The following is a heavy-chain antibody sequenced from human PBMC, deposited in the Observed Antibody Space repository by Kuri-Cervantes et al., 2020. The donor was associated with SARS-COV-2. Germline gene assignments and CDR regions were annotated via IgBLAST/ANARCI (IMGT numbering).Heavy chain of an antibody. V-gene: IGHV1-18*01. CDR2: IGAYSGKT. CDR3: ASLGYCTSTSCYEDPVHSDY. D-gene: IGHD2-2*01. Sequence: ASVKVSCKASGYIFTDYGITWVRQAPGQGLEWVGWIGAYSGKTNYAQKVQGRVSMTTDTSTTTAYMELRSLRSDDTAVYYCASLGYCTSTSCYEDPVHSDYWGQGTLVTVSS. CDR1: GYIFTDYG. J-gene: IGHJ4*02.